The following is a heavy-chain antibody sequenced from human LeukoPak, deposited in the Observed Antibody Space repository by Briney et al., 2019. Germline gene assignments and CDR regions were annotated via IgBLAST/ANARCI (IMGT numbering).Heavy chain of an antibody. V-gene: IGHV1-24*01. CDR2: FDPEDGET. CDR1: GYTLTELS. CDR3: ATYRLYNWNYLFDY. J-gene: IGHJ4*02. D-gene: IGHD1-7*01. Sequence: ASVKVSCKVSGYTLTELSMHWVRQAPGKGLEWMGGFDPEDGETIYAQKFQGRVTMTEDTSTDTAYMELSSLRSEDTAVYYCATYRLYNWNYLFDYRGQGTLVTVSS.